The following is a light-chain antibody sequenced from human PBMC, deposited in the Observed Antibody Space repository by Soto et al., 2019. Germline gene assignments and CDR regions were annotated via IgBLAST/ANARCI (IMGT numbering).Light chain of an antibody. J-gene: IGLJ1*01. CDR1: ISDVGGYTY. CDR2: EVS. V-gene: IGLV2-14*01. CDR3: FAYTSSSTYV. Sequence: SATGPPASVTGYTGQPSTIACTPTISDVGGYTYVSWYQQHPGKAPKLMIYEVSDRPSGVSNRFSGSKPGNTASLTISGLRAEDEADYYCFAYTSSSTYVFGTGTKVTVL.